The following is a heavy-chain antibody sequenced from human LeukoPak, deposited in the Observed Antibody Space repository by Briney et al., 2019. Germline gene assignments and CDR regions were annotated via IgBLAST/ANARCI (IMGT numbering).Heavy chain of an antibody. CDR3: ATDHSMANTAWWFDP. D-gene: IGHD5-24*01. J-gene: IGHJ5*02. V-gene: IGHV1-46*01. CDR2: INPSGTGT. Sequence: ASVKVSCKASGYTITNNYMHWVRQAPGQGLQWMGVINPSGTGTSYAQKFQGRITMSRDTSTSTVYMELSSLRSEDTAFYYCATDHSMANTAWWFDPWGQGTLVTVSS. CDR1: GYTITNNY.